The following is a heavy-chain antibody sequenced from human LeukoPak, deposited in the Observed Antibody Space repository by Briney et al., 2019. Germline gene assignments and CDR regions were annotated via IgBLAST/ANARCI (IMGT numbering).Heavy chain of an antibody. Sequence: GGSLRLSCAASGFTFSDYYMSWIRQAPGKGLEWVSYISSSGGTIYYADSVKGRFTISRDNAKNSLYLQMNSLRAEDTAVYYCAREAVPAASNYYYYYMDVWGKGTTVTVSS. V-gene: IGHV3-11*04. CDR3: AREAVPAASNYYYYYMDV. CDR2: ISSSGGTI. J-gene: IGHJ6*03. CDR1: GFTFSDYY. D-gene: IGHD2-2*01.